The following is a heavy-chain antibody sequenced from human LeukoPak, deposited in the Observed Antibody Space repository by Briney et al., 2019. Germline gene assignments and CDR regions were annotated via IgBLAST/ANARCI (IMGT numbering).Heavy chain of an antibody. D-gene: IGHD2-2*01. V-gene: IGHV1-2*02. CDR3: ARVGYCSSTSCYSEFDY. CDR1: GYTFTGYY. Sequence: ASVKVSCKASGYTFTGYYMHWVRQAPGQGLEWMGWINPNSGGTNCAQKFQGRVTMTRDTSISTAYMELSRLRSDDTAVYYCARVGYCSSTSCYSEFDYWGQGTLVTVSS. CDR2: INPNSGGT. J-gene: IGHJ4*02.